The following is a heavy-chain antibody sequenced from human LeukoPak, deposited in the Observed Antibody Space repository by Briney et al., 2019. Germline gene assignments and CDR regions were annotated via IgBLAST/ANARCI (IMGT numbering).Heavy chain of an antibody. Sequence: PGGSLRLSCAASGFTFSSYGMHWVRQAPGKGLEWVAFIRYDGSNKYYADSVKGRFTISRDNSKNTLYLQMNSLRAEDTAVYYCAKVPNGSGSIWAGLYYMDVWGKGTTVTISS. CDR3: AKVPNGSGSIWAGLYYMDV. CDR2: IRYDGSNK. J-gene: IGHJ6*03. CDR1: GFTFSSYG. D-gene: IGHD3-10*01. V-gene: IGHV3-30*02.